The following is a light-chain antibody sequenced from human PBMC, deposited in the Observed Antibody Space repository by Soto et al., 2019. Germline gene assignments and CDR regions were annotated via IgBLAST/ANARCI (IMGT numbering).Light chain of an antibody. V-gene: IGKV1-5*03. CDR1: QILNSW. J-gene: IGKJ1*01. CDR3: QQHDSYPL. CDR2: KAS. Sequence: DIQMTQSPSTLSASVGDRVTITCRASQILNSWLAWYQQKPGKAPKLLIYKASSLESGVPSRFSGSGSGTEFTLTISSLQPDDFATYYCQQHDSYPLFGQGTKVEIK.